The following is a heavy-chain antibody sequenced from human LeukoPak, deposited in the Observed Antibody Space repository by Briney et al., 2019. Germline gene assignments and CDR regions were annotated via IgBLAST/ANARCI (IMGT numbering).Heavy chain of an antibody. J-gene: IGHJ4*02. CDR3: ATGGIAVAGPPFDY. D-gene: IGHD6-19*01. CDR2: FDPEDGET. Sequence: GASVKVSCKVSGYTLTELSMHWVRQAPGKGLEWMGGFDPEDGETIYAQKFQGRVTMTEDTSTDTAYMGLSSLRSEDTAVYYCATGGIAVAGPPFDYWGQGTLVTVSS. CDR1: GYTLTELS. V-gene: IGHV1-24*01.